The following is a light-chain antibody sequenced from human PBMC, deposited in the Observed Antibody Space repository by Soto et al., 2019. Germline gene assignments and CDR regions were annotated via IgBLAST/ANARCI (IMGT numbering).Light chain of an antibody. CDR1: QSVSSY. V-gene: IGKV3-11*01. J-gene: IGKJ1*01. CDR3: QQRSNWPPSWT. Sequence: IVMSQSPATLSVSPGERATLSCRASQSVSSYLAWYQQKPGQAPRLLIYDASNRATGIPARFSGSGSGTDFTLTISSLEPEDFAVYYCQQRSNWPPSWTFGQGTKVDNK. CDR2: DAS.